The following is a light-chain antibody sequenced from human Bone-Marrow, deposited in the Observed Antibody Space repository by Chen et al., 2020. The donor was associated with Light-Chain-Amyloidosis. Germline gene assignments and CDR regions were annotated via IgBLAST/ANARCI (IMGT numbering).Light chain of an antibody. CDR3: SSYTITNTLV. J-gene: IGLJ1*01. CDR2: EVT. CDR1: SSDVGGDNH. Sequence: QSVLTQHASVSGSPGQSITITCTGTSSDVGGDNHVSWYQQQPDKAPKLMIYEVTNRPSWVPARFTGSTSDNTASLTISGLQTEDEADYFCSSYTITNTLVFGSGTRVTVL. V-gene: IGLV2-14*01.